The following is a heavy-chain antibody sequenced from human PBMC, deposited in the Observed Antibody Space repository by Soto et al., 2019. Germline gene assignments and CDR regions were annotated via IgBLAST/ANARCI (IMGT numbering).Heavy chain of an antibody. Sequence: QVQLVQSGAEVKKPGASVKVSCKASGYTFTSYAMHWVRQAPGQRLEWMGWINAGNGNTNYSQKFQGRVTITRDTSASTGYMELSSRRSEATAVYYCARDAPPIGFGVVTKNWFDPWGQGTLVTVSS. V-gene: IGHV1-3*01. D-gene: IGHD3-3*01. CDR1: GYTFTSYA. CDR3: ARDAPPIGFGVVTKNWFDP. CDR2: INAGNGNT. J-gene: IGHJ5*02.